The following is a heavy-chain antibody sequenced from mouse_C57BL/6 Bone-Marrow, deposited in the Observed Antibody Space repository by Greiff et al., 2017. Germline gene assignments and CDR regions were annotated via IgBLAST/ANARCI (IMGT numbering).Heavy chain of an antibody. J-gene: IGHJ2*01. CDR3: AREERGLDY. Sequence: VQLQQPGAELVQPGASVKLSCKASGYTFTSYWMQWVKQRPGQGLEWIGEIDPSDSYTNYNQKFKGKATLTVDTSSSTAYMQLSSLTSEDSAVYYCAREERGLDYWGQGTTLTVSS. CDR1: GYTFTSYW. CDR2: IDPSDSYT. V-gene: IGHV1-50*01.